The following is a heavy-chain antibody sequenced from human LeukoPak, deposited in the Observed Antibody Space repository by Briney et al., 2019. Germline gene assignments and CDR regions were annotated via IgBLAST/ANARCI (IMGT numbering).Heavy chain of an antibody. CDR1: GGSISSYY. CDR3: ARYGDENYYMDV. CDR2: IYYSGST. V-gene: IGHV4-59*12. J-gene: IGHJ6*03. Sequence: SETLSLTCTVSGGSISSYYWSWIRQPPGKGLEWIGYIYYSGSTNYNPSLKSRVTISVDTSKNQFSLKLSSVTAADTAVYYCARYGDENYYMDVWGKGTTVTVSS. D-gene: IGHD4-17*01.